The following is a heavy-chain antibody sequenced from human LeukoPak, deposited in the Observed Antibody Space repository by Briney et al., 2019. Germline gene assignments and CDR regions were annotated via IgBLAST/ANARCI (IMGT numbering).Heavy chain of an antibody. J-gene: IGHJ6*04. CDR3: ARIPFTMVRGVTAYYYYGMDV. Sequence: GGSLRLSCAASGFTFSSYSMNWVRQAPGKGLEWVSSISNSSSYIYYADSVKGRFTISRDNAKNSLYLQMNSLRAEDTAVYYCARIPFTMVRGVTAYYYYGMDVWGKGTTVTVSS. CDR2: ISNSSSYI. V-gene: IGHV3-21*01. CDR1: GFTFSSYS. D-gene: IGHD3-10*01.